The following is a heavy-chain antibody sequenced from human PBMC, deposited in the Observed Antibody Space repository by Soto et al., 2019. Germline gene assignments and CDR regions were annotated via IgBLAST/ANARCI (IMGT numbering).Heavy chain of an antibody. CDR1: GFTFGDYA. D-gene: IGHD1-26*01. J-gene: IGHJ5*02. CDR3: TREGVPGPWEPTNWFDP. CDR2: IRSKAYGGTT. V-gene: IGHV3-49*03. Sequence: GGSLRLSCTASGFTFGDYAMSWFRQAPGKGLEWVGFIRSKAYGGTTEYAASVKGRFTISRDDSKSIAHLQMNSLKTEDTAVYYCTREGVPGPWEPTNWFDPWGQGTLVTVSS.